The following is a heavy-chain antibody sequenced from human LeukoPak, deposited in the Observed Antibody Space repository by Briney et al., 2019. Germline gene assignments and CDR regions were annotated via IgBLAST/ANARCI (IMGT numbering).Heavy chain of an antibody. D-gene: IGHD6-6*01. J-gene: IGHJ6*02. CDR1: GSTFSEYW. V-gene: IGHV3-74*01. Sequence: GGSLRLACEPPGSTFSEYWMHWVRQAPGKGRVWVARIDSDESRQSYADPVTGRFTTSRNNAKNTVYLQINSLRAEDKAVYYCGRRESTAAHLWGQGATVTASS. CDR3: GRRESTAAHL. CDR2: IDSDESRQ.